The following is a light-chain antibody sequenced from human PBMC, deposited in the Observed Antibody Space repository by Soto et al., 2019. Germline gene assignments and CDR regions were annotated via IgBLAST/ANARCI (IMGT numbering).Light chain of an antibody. CDR3: QAWDSGAAV. Sequence: SYELTQAPSVSVSPGQTASITCSGDKLGDTYRCWYQQKPGQSPVLVIYQDSKRPSGIPERFSGSNSGNTATLTISGTQAMDEADYYCQAWDSGAAVFGGGTKLTVL. CDR2: QDS. J-gene: IGLJ2*01. CDR1: KLGDTY. V-gene: IGLV3-1*01.